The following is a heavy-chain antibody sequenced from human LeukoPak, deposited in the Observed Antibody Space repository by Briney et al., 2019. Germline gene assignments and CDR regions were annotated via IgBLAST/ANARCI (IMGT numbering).Heavy chain of an antibody. V-gene: IGHV1-18*01. CDR1: GYTFSSYD. CDR2: ISAYNGNT. CDR3: ARDRLTLWAAPSFDY. J-gene: IGHJ4*02. Sequence: ASVKVSCKASGYTFSSYDINWVRQAPGQGLEWMGWISAYNGNTNYAQKLQGRVTMTTDTSTSTAYMELRSLRSDDTAVYYCARDRLTLWAAPSFDYWGQGTLVTVSS. D-gene: IGHD6-13*01.